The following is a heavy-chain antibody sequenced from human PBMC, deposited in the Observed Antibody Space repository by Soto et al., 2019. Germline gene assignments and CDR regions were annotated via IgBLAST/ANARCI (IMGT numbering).Heavy chain of an antibody. CDR2: IYHSGST. V-gene: IGHV4-30-2*01. CDR1: GGSISSGGYS. J-gene: IGHJ5*02. D-gene: IGHD3-10*01. CDR3: ARGHFYYGTVDP. Sequence: TLSLTCAVSGGSISSGGYSWSWIRQPPGKGLEWIGYIYHSGSTYYNPSLKSRVTISVDRSKNQFSLKLSSVTAADTAVYYCARGHFYYGTVDPWGQGTLVTVSS.